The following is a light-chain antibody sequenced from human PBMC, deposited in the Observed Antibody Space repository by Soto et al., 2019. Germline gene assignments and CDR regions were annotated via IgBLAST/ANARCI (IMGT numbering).Light chain of an antibody. Sequence: EIVLTQSPGTLSLSPGERATLSCRTSQRPRISLAWYQLKPGQAPRLLIYNTSDMATGVPARFSGSGSGTDFTLTISSLEPEDFAVYYCQLRNSWPPLYTFGQGTKLEIK. CDR3: QLRNSWPPLYT. CDR2: NTS. CDR1: QRPRIS. V-gene: IGKV3-11*01. J-gene: IGKJ2*01.